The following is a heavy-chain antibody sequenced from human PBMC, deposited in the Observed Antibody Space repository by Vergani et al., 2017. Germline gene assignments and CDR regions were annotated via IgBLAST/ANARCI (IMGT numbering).Heavy chain of an antibody. CDR3: AREETTVTTNWFDP. Sequence: QVQLVQSGAEVKKPGSSVKVSCKASGGTFSSYAISWVRQAPGQGLEWMGWINPNSGGTNYAQKFQGRVTMTRDTSISTAYMELSRLRSDDTAVYYCAREETTVTTNWFDPWGQGTLVTVSS. CDR2: INPNSGGT. J-gene: IGHJ5*02. CDR1: GGTFSSYA. V-gene: IGHV1-2*02. D-gene: IGHD4-17*01.